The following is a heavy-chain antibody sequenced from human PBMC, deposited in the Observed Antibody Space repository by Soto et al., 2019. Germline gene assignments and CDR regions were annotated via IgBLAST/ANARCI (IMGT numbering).Heavy chain of an antibody. J-gene: IGHJ6*02. CDR1: AGTFSSYA. CDR3: ARATVVGVAAGSHYYAMDA. Sequence: QVQLVQSGAELKRPGSSVKVSCKASAGTFSSYAISWVRQAPGQGLEWMGGIIPMFGSPNYAQKFLGRATITADKSTRTAYMELNSLRFEATAVYYCARATVVGVAAGSHYYAMDAWGQGTTVTVSS. V-gene: IGHV1-69*06. CDR2: IIPMFGSP. D-gene: IGHD2-15*01.